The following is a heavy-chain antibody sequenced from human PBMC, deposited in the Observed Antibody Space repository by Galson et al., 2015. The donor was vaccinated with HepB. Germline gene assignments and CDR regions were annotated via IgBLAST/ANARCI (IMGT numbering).Heavy chain of an antibody. V-gene: IGHV3-7*03. CDR2: INQEAAIITQGRSEK. J-gene: IGHJ4*02. Sequence: SLRLSCAASAFDFFRYWMTWVRQAPGKGLEWVANINQEAAIITQGRSEKYYVDSVKGRFTISRDNANNALYLEMNSLRAEDTDVYYCARDTGGWSGLIDHWGQGALVTVSS. CDR1: AFDFFRYW. CDR3: ARDTGGWSGLIDH. D-gene: IGHD3-3*01.